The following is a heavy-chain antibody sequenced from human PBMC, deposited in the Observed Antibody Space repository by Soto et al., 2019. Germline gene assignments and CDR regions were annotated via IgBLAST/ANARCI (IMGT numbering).Heavy chain of an antibody. D-gene: IGHD3-22*01. V-gene: IGHV3-66*02. J-gene: IGHJ4*02. CDR3: AKDEYYYSRSGYYIFDS. CDR2: IYSGGAT. Sequence: GGSLRLSCAAAGFSVSTSHISWVRQAPGKGLEWVSVIYSGGATHYAVSVKGRLIISRDKSKNTVDLQMNSLRPEDTALYYCAKDEYYYSRSGYYIFDSWGQGTLVTVSS. CDR1: GFSVSTSH.